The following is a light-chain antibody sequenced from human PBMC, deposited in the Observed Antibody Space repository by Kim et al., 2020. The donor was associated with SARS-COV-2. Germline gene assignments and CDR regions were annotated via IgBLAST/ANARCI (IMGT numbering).Light chain of an antibody. CDR1: NIGSKS. V-gene: IGLV3-21*04. CDR3: QVWDSSSDHYV. J-gene: IGLJ1*01. Sequence: APGKTARITCGGNNIGSKSVHRYQQKPGQAPVLVIDYDSDRPSGIPERFSGSNSGNTATLTISRVEAGDEADYYCQVWDSSSDHYVFVTVTKVTVL. CDR2: YDS.